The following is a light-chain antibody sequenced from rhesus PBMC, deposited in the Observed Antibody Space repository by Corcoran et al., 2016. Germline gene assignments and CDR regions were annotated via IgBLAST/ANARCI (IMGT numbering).Light chain of an antibody. J-gene: IGKJ1*01. Sequence: DIQMTQSPSSLSASVGDTVTITCRASQSISSWLAWYQQKPGKAPKLLVYKASTLQMGVPSRFRGSGSGTDFTLTISNLRSEDFATYYCQRYSSSTRTFGQGTKVEIK. CDR1: QSISSW. CDR2: KAS. CDR3: QRYSSSTRT. V-gene: IGKV1-22*01.